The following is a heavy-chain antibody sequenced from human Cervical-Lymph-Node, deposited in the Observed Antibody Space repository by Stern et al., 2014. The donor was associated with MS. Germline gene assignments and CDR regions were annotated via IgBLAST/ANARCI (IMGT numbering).Heavy chain of an antibody. J-gene: IGHJ4*02. CDR3: ARGGRGVGLEY. CDR1: GFTFSTYA. D-gene: IGHD3-10*01. Sequence: VQLVESGGGVVKPGRSLSLSCVVSGFTFSTYAMHWVRQTPGTGLEWVAFVSYDGTQRNSTDSVKARFTISRDNSKNTLYLHMKSLRDEDTAVYFCARGGRGVGLEYWGQGALVTVSS. CDR2: VSYDGTQR. V-gene: IGHV3-30-3*01.